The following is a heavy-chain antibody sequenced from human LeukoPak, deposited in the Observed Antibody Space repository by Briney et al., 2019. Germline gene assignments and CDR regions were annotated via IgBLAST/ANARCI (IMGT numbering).Heavy chain of an antibody. CDR3: AGGTGFIIKD. CDR2: IKQDGSEK. D-gene: IGHD3-9*01. CDR1: GFTFSLYW. J-gene: IGHJ4*02. Sequence: GRSLRLSCAASGFTFSLYWMNWVRRAPGKGLEWVANIKQDGSEKNYVDSVKGRFTISRDNAKNSLYLQMNNLRVEDTAMYYCAGGTGFIIKDWGQGTLVTVSS. V-gene: IGHV3-7*03.